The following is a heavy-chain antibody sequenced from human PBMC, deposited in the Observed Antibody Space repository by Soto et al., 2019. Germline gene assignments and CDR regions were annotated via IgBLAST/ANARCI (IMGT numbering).Heavy chain of an antibody. CDR1: GYMFISYG. D-gene: IGHD3-10*01. V-gene: IGHV1-18*01. Sequence: ASVKVSCKASGYMFISYGINWVQQAPGQGLEWMGWIRPYNGDTKYAQSLQGRVTMTTDTSTSTAYMEMRSLRSDDTAVYYCVRDLDGSGSYYTDYWGPGTLVTVSS. J-gene: IGHJ4*02. CDR2: IRPYNGDT. CDR3: VRDLDGSGSYYTDY.